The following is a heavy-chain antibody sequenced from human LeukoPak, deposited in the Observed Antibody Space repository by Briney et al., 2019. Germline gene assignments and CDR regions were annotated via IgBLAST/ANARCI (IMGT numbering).Heavy chain of an antibody. Sequence: ESLKISCKGSGYIFTTYWIGWVRQMPGKGLELMGIIYPGDSDTRYSPSLQGQVTISADKSITTAYLQWSSLKASDTAMYYCARGYCSGNYFLTGWGQGTLVTVSS. J-gene: IGHJ1*01. D-gene: IGHD3-10*01. CDR2: IYPGDSDT. CDR1: GYIFTTYW. V-gene: IGHV5-51*01. CDR3: ARGYCSGNYFLTG.